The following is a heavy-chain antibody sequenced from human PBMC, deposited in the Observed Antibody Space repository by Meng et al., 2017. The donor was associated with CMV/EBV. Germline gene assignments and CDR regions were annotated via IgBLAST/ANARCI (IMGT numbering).Heavy chain of an antibody. CDR1: GGSFSGYY. CDR3: ARERRKRVLSSSWHYYFDY. Sequence: GSLRLSCAVYGGSFSGYYWSWIRQPPGKGLEWIGEINHSGSTNYNPSLKSRVTISVDTSKNQFSLKLSSVTAADTAVYYCARERRKRVLSSSWHYYFDYWGQGTLVTVSS. V-gene: IGHV4-34*01. D-gene: IGHD6-13*01. CDR2: INHSGST. J-gene: IGHJ4*02.